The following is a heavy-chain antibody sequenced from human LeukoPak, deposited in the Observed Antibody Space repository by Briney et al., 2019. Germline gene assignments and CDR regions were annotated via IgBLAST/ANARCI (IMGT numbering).Heavy chain of an antibody. CDR3: TKERRRAVTYFDY. Sequence: GGSLRLSCAASGFTFSSYGMHWVRQAPGKGLEWVAVISYDGSNKYYADSVKGRFTISRDNSKNTLYLQMNSLRAEDTAVYYCTKERRRAVTYFDYGGQGPLVTVSS. V-gene: IGHV3-30*18. J-gene: IGHJ4*02. CDR1: GFTFSSYG. D-gene: IGHD4-11*01. CDR2: ISYDGSNK.